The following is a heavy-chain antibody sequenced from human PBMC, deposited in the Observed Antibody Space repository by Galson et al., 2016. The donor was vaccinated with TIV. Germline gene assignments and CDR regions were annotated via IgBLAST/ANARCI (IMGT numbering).Heavy chain of an antibody. CDR2: IYSGGST. CDR1: GFSVNSHY. D-gene: IGHD3-9*01. CDR3: ARHLTTADYYGMDV. V-gene: IGHV3-53*01. Sequence: SLRLSCAASGFSVNSHYMSWVRQAPGKSPEWVSFIYSGGSTKYADSVKGRFTISRDSSKNTVFLQMNSLRVDDTAVYYCARHLTTADYYGMDVWGQGTAVTVSS. J-gene: IGHJ6*02.